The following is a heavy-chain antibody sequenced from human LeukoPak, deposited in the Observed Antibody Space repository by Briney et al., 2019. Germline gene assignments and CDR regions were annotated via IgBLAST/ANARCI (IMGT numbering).Heavy chain of an antibody. V-gene: IGHV3-11*03. CDR3: ARLNGNQSGSSGYHNDFFDH. Sequence: PGGSLRLSCAASGFTFSDYYMNWIRQAPGKGLEWVSYITSTSYTNYADSVKGRFSISRDNAKNSLYLQMNSLRAEDTAVYYCARLNGNQSGSSGYHNDFFDHWGQGTLVTVSS. D-gene: IGHD3-22*01. CDR1: GFTFSDYY. CDR2: ITSTSYT. J-gene: IGHJ4*02.